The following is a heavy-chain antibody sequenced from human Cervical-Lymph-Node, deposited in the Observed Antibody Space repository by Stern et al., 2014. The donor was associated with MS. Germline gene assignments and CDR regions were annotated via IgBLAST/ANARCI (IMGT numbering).Heavy chain of an antibody. Sequence: QIQLVQSGGGLVKPGGSLRLSCAASGFTFSDYYMSLIRQAPGTGLALVSYISSSGSTIYYADSVKVRFPHSTVHAQNSLYLQMNSLRAEDTAVYYCARDSAVGFYFDYWGQGTLVTVSS. CDR1: GFTFSDYY. CDR3: ARDSAVGFYFDY. CDR2: ISSSGSTI. D-gene: IGHD4-23*01. J-gene: IGHJ4*02. V-gene: IGHV3-11*01.